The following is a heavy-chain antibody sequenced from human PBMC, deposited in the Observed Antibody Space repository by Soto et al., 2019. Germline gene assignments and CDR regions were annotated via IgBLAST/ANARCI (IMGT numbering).Heavy chain of an antibody. CDR2: MNPNSGNT. J-gene: IGHJ6*02. V-gene: IGHV1-8*02. Sequence: ASVKVSCKASGYTFTSYGISWVRQAPGQGLEWMGWMNPNSGNTGYAQKFQGRVTMTRNTSISTAYMELSSLRSEDTAVYYCARGPHYYDSSGYYFSPMDVWGQGTTVTVSS. CDR1: GYTFTSYG. CDR3: ARGPHYYDSSGYYFSPMDV. D-gene: IGHD3-22*01.